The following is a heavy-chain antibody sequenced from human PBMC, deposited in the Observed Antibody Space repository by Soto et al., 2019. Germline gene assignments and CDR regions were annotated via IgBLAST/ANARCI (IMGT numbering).Heavy chain of an antibody. D-gene: IGHD1-1*01. CDR2: VWSDGNNK. CDR1: GFTFNTYG. Sequence: QVQLVESGGGVVQPGRSLRLSCAASGFTFNTYGFHWVRQAPGKGLEWVAVVWSDGNNKYYADSVKGRFTISRDSSKNTLYLQMTNLRVEDTAVYYCARIQLDTIMALDYWGQGTLVTGSS. J-gene: IGHJ4*02. V-gene: IGHV3-33*01. CDR3: ARIQLDTIMALDY.